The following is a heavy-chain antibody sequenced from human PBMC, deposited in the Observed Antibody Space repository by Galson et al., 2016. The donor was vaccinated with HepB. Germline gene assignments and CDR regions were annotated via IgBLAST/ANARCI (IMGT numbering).Heavy chain of an antibody. V-gene: IGHV3-53*01. CDR3: TTPITGYSSSWYGSFDY. J-gene: IGHJ4*02. CDR2: VYAGGDENFAET. D-gene: IGHD6-13*01. CDR1: GFSVSRKF. Sequence: SLRLSCAASGFSVSRKFMSWVRQTPGKRLEWVAVVYAGGDENFAETYYAGSVKGRFTVSRDISRNTLSLQMNSLRAEDTAVYYCTTPITGYSSSWYGSFDYWGQGTLVTVSS.